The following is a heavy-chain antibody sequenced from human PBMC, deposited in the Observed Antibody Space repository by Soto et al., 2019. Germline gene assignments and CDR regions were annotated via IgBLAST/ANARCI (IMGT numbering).Heavy chain of an antibody. CDR2: ISTYSGDT. J-gene: IGHJ5*02. D-gene: IGHD5-12*01. V-gene: IGHV1-18*01. CDR1: GYTFFNYD. CDR3: ARPHGPTTSDNCFDP. Sequence: ASVKVSCKASGYTFFNYDISWVRQAPGQGVEGMGWISTYSGDTKYAQKFQGRVTMTTDTSTTTAYLELRSLRSDDTAVYYCARPHGPTTSDNCFDPWGQGTLVTVSS.